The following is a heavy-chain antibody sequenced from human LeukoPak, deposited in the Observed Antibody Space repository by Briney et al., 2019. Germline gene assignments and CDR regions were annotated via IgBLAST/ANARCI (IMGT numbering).Heavy chain of an antibody. V-gene: IGHV4-34*01. CDR3: AREGYSSGWYRY. CDR1: GGSFSGYY. J-gene: IGHJ4*02. D-gene: IGHD6-19*01. CDR2: INHSGST. Sequence: SETLSLTCAVYGGSFSGYYWSWIRQPPGKGLEWIGEINHSGSTNYNPSLKSRATISVDTSKNQFSLKLSSVTAADTAVYYCAREGYSSGWYRYWGQGTLVTVSS.